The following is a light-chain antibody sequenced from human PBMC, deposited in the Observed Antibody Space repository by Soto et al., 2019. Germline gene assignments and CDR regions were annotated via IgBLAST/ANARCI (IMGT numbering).Light chain of an antibody. Sequence: EIVLTQSPATLSLSPGEIATLSCRAIQSVSSNFLAWYQHKPGQAPMLLIYDSSSRDTGIPDRFSGSGSGTDFTLSIIRLEPEDFAVYYCKQYDIXPWTCGQGTKV. V-gene: IGKV3-20*01. CDR1: QSVSSNF. CDR2: DSS. CDR3: KQYDIXPWT. J-gene: IGKJ1*01.